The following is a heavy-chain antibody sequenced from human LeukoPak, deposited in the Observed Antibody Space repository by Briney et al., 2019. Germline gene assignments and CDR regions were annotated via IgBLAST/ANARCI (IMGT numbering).Heavy chain of an antibody. J-gene: IGHJ5*02. Sequence: GGSLRLSCAASGFTFNDYGMTWVRQAPGKGLEWVSSISSSSSYIYYADSVKGRFTISRDNAKNSLYLQMNSLRAEDTAVYYCARDRWEQSTNWFDPWGQGTLVTVSS. V-gene: IGHV3-21*01. CDR3: ARDRWEQSTNWFDP. CDR2: ISSSSSYI. D-gene: IGHD1-26*01. CDR1: GFTFNDYG.